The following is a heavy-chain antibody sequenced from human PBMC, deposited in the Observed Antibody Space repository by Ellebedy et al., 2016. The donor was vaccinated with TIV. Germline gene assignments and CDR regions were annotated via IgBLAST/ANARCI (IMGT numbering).Heavy chain of an antibody. CDR2: INPSGGST. CDR3: ARDRVRGYSYGLYSVGMDV. J-gene: IGHJ6*02. V-gene: IGHV1-46*01. D-gene: IGHD5-18*01. Sequence: AASVKVSCKASGYTFTSYYMHWVRQAPGQGLEWMGIINPSGGSTSYAQKFQGRVTMTRDTSTSTVYMELSSLRSEDTAVYYCARDRVRGYSYGLYSVGMDVWGQGTTVTVSS. CDR1: GYTFTSYY.